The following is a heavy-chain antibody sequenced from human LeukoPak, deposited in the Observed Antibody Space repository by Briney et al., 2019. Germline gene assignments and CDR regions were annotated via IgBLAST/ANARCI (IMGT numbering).Heavy chain of an antibody. CDR1: GFAFSSYG. J-gene: IGHJ5*02. Sequence: GRSLRLSCAASGFAFSSYGMHWVRQAPGKGLEWVAVISYDGSNKYYADSVKGRFTISRDNSKNTLYLQMNSLRAEDTAVYYCAKDGGKPVVVVAATPLNWFDPWGQGTLVTVSS. CDR3: AKDGGKPVVVVAATPLNWFDP. CDR2: ISYDGSNK. D-gene: IGHD2-15*01. V-gene: IGHV3-30*18.